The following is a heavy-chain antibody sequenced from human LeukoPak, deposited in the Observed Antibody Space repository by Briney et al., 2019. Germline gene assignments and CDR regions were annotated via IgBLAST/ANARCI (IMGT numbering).Heavy chain of an antibody. CDR3: ARLDFWSGYYLDY. D-gene: IGHD3-3*01. J-gene: IGHJ4*02. CDR1: GGSISSSSYY. Sequence: SETLSLTCTVSGGSISSSSYYWGWIRQPPGKGLEWIGSIYYSGSTYYNPSLKSRVTISVDTSKNQFSLKLSSVTAADTAMYYCARLDFWSGYYLDYWGQGTLVTVSS. CDR2: IYYSGST. V-gene: IGHV4-39*01.